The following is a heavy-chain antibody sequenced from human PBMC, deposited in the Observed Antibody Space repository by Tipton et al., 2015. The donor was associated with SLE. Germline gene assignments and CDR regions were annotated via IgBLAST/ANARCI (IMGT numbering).Heavy chain of an antibody. CDR2: ISGSGGST. Sequence: SLRLSCAASGFTFSSYAMSWVRQAPGKGLEWVSAISGSGGSTYYADSVKGRFTISRDNSKNTLYLQMNSLRAEDTAVYYCATTRGAPKAFDIWGQGTMVTVSS. D-gene: IGHD1-26*01. CDR1: GFTFSSYA. J-gene: IGHJ3*02. V-gene: IGHV3-23*01. CDR3: ATTRGAPKAFDI.